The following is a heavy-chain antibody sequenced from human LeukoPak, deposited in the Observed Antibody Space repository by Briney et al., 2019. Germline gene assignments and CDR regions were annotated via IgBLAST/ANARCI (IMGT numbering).Heavy chain of an antibody. CDR3: AKSGYSSSWYWGFDY. J-gene: IGHJ4*02. D-gene: IGHD6-13*01. CDR1: GFTFSSYA. V-gene: IGHV3-23*01. CDR2: ISGSGGST. Sequence: GGSLRLSCAASGFTFSSYAMSWVRQAPGKGLEWVSAISGSGGSTYYADSVKGRFTISRDNSKNTLYLKMNSLRAEDTAVYYCAKSGYSSSWYWGFDYWGQGTLVTVSS.